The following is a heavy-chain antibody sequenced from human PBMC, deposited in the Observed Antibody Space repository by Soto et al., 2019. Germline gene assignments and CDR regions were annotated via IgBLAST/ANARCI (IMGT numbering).Heavy chain of an antibody. V-gene: IGHV5-51*01. CDR1: GYHFTNYW. J-gene: IGHJ4*02. D-gene: IGHD3-22*01. Sequence: EVQLVQSGAEVKKSGESLKISCKGSGYHFTNYWIGWVRQVPGKGLEWMGFIYPSDSDTRYSPSFQGQVTISADKSISTADLQWSSLKASDTAMYYCARPIGALSTTDFTYWGQGALVTVSS. CDR3: ARPIGALSTTDFTY. CDR2: IYPSDSDT.